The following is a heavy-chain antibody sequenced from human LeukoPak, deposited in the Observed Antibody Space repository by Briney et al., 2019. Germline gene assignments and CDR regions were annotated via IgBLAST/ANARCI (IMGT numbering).Heavy chain of an antibody. CDR1: GATFSSSA. D-gene: IGHD5-24*01. Sequence: SVKPCCNASGATFSSSAISWVRQAPGQGLEWMGRIIPILGIANYAQKFQGRVTITADKSTSTAYMEVSSRRSEDTAAYYCTSRDGYNYDFWGQGTLVTVSS. CDR2: IIPILGIA. V-gene: IGHV1-69*04. CDR3: TSRDGYNYDF. J-gene: IGHJ4*02.